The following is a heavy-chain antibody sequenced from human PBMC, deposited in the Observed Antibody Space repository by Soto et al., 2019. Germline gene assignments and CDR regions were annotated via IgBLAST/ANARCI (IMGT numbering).Heavy chain of an antibody. D-gene: IGHD2-2*01. CDR2: ISGGGSYI. CDR3: PRDSDCHSTSCFFPPHV. CDR1: GFTFSDEN. J-gene: IGHJ6*02. V-gene: IGHV3-21*06. Sequence: GGSLRLSXSASGFTFSDENMSWVRQVPGKGLEWVSGISGGGSYIFYADSVQGRFSISRDNPKNSLFLEMNSLRVEDTAVYYCPRDSDCHSTSCFFPPHVWGQGTTVTVSS.